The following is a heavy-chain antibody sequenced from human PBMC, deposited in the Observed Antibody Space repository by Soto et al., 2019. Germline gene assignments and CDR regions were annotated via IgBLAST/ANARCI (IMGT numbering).Heavy chain of an antibody. CDR3: ARDSSRFLEWFGLMDV. CDR2: ISAYNGNT. J-gene: IGHJ6*02. D-gene: IGHD3-3*01. CDR1: GYLFTSYG. V-gene: IGHV1-18*01. Sequence: CKASGYLFTSYGFSWVRQAPGQGLEWMGWISAYNGNTNYGQKLQGRVTLTRDTSASTAYMELSSLRSEDTAVYYCARDSSRFLEWFGLMDVWGQGTTVTVSS.